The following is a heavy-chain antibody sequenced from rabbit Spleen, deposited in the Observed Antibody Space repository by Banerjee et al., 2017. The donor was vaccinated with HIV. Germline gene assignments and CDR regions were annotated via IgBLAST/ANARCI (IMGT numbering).Heavy chain of an antibody. Sequence: EQLEESGGGLVQPEGSLTLTCKASGVSLNDKDVMCWVRQAPGKGLEWIACIDTGSSGFTYFASWAKGRFTISKTSSTTVTLQMTSLTAADTATYFCARGGWSDGRYFNLWGQGTLVTVS. V-gene: IGHV1S45*01. CDR2: IDTGSSGFT. D-gene: IGHD5-1*01. J-gene: IGHJ4*01. CDR1: GVSLNDKDV. CDR3: ARGGWSDGRYFNL.